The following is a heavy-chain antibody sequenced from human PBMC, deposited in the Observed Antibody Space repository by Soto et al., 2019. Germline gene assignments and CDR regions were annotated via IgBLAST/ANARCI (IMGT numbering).Heavy chain of an antibody. V-gene: IGHV4-31*03. CDR3: ARVQDSSGWYWNWYFDL. J-gene: IGHJ2*01. D-gene: IGHD6-19*01. CDR2: IYYSGST. Sequence: QVQLQESGPGLVKPSQTLSLTCTVSGGSISSGGYYWSWIRQHPGKGLEWIGYIYYSGSTYHNPSLKSRVTISVDTSKNQFSLKLSSVTAADTAVYYCARVQDSSGWYWNWYFDLWGRGTLVTVSS. CDR1: GGSISSGGYY.